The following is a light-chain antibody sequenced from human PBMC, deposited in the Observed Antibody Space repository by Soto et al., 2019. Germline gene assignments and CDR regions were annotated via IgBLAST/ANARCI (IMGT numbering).Light chain of an antibody. CDR2: DVS. Sequence: QSALTQPASVSGSPGQSITISCTGTSSDVGGYNSVSWYQQHPGKVPKLMIYDVSNRPSGVSNRFSGSKSGNTASLTISGLQAEDEADYYCNSYTSSSTWVFGGGTKLTVL. J-gene: IGLJ3*02. V-gene: IGLV2-14*01. CDR3: NSYTSSSTWV. CDR1: SSDVGGYNS.